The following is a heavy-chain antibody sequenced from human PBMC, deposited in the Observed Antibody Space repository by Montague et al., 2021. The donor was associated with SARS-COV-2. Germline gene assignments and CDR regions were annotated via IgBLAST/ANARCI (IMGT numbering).Heavy chain of an antibody. CDR3: VRGLGGGSGYHFDY. CDR2: FNHSGST. V-gene: IGHV4-34*01. CDR1: GGSFSGYS. J-gene: IGHJ4*02. D-gene: IGHD2-15*01. Sequence: SETLSLTCAVYGGSFSGYSWSWIRQPPGKGLEWIGDFNHSGSTNYNPSLKSRVTISVDTSKKQFSLKLRSVTAADTAVYYFVRGLGGGSGYHFDYWGQGTLVTVSS.